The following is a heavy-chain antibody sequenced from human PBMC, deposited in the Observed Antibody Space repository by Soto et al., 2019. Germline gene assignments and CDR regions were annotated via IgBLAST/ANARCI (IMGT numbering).Heavy chain of an antibody. CDR3: ARDRMTTVTTLDY. V-gene: IGHV3-30-3*01. CDR1: GFTFSSYA. CDR2: ISYDGSNK. J-gene: IGHJ4*02. D-gene: IGHD4-17*01. Sequence: WGSLRLSCAASGFTFSSYAMHWVRQAPGKGLEWVAVISYDGSNKYYADSVKGRFTISRDNSKNTLYLQMNSLRAEDTAVYYCARDRMTTVTTLDYWGQGTLVTVSS.